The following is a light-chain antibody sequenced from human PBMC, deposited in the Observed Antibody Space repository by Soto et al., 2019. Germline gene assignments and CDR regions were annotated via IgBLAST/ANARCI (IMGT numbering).Light chain of an antibody. J-gene: IGLJ1*01. V-gene: IGLV2-14*01. CDR2: DVS. CDR1: SSDVGAYRH. CDR3: SAYTTSRSYI. Sequence: SVLTQPASVSGSPGQAITISCTGTSSDVGAYRHVSWHQQHPGKAPKLMIYDVSNRPSGVSNRFSGSKSGNTASLTISGLQAEDEADYYCSAYTTSRSYIFGSGTKVTVL.